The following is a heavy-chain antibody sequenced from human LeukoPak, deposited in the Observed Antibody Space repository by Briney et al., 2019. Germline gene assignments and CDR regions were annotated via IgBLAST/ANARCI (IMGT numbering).Heavy chain of an antibody. CDR2: LYSDGRT. CDR3: LLATINSGLFHY. V-gene: IGHV3-53*01. CDR1: GFTVSSNT. Sequence: PGGSLRLSCAASGFTVSSNTMSWVRQAPGKGLELVSVLYSDGRTYYADSVKGRFTISRDNSKNTLFLQMNSLRAEDTAVYYCLLATINSGLFHYWGQGTLVTVSS. D-gene: IGHD5-24*01. J-gene: IGHJ4*02.